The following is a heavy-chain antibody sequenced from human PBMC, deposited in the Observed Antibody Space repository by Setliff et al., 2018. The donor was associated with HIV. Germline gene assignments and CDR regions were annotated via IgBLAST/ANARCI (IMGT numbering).Heavy chain of an antibody. D-gene: IGHD3-10*01. CDR1: GFTFSSYA. CDR2: ISGSGATT. CDR3: ARVAAYGSGSYLGFDY. Sequence: GGSLRLSCAASGFTFSSYAMSWVRQAPGKGLEWVSAISGSGATTYYADSVKGRFTISRDNSKNTLYLQMNSLRAEDTAVFYCARVAAYGSGSYLGFDYWGQGTLVTVSS. V-gene: IGHV3-23*01. J-gene: IGHJ4*02.